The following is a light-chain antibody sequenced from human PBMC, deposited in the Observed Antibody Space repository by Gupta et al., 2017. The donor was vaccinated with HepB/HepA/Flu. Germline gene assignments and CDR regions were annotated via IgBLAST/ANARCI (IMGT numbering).Light chain of an antibody. CDR1: SSNIGTGYD. V-gene: IGLV1-40*01. CDR3: QSDDTSNDVV. Sequence: QSVLTQPPSVSGAPGQRVTISCTGTSSNIGTGYDVHWYQHLPGKAPKLLIYGNNIRPSGVPVRFSVSKSGTAASLVITGLQADEAADYYCQSDDTSNDVVFGGGTKLTV. CDR2: GNN. J-gene: IGLJ2*01.